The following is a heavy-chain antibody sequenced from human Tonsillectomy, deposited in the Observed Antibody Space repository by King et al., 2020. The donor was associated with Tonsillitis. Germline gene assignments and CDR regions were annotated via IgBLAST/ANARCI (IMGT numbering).Heavy chain of an antibody. CDR3: VRGGNYYDDSGFFFRPFDS. V-gene: IGHV3-30*01. CDR2: ISSDGRNQ. J-gene: IGHJ5*01. Sequence: VQLVESGGGVVRPGRSLRLSCAASGFTFSNYPMHWVRQAPGKGLEWMATISSDGRNQYYADSVKGRFTISRDNSKNILSLRINSLTAEDSAIYFCVRGGNYYDDSGFFFRPFDSWGQGAQVTVSS. CDR1: GFTFSNYP. D-gene: IGHD3-22*01.